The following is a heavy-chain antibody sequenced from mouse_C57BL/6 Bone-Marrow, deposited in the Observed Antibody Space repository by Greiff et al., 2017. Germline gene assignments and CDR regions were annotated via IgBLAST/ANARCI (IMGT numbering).Heavy chain of an antibody. D-gene: IGHD2-2*01. V-gene: IGHV1-82*01. J-gene: IGHJ3*01. Sequence: QVQLQQSGPELVKPGASVKISCKASGYAFSSSWMNWVKQRPGKGLEWIGRIYPGDGDTNSNGKFKGKATLTADKSSSTAYMQLSSLTSEDSAVXFCARGGYDAWFAYWGQGTLVTVSA. CDR3: ARGGYDAWFAY. CDR2: IYPGDGDT. CDR1: GYAFSSSW.